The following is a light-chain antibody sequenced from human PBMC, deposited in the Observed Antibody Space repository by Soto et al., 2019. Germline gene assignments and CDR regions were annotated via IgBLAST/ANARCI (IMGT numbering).Light chain of an antibody. V-gene: IGLV2-14*01. CDR2: EVS. J-gene: IGLJ1*01. CDR3: SSYTSSSIPYV. CDR1: SSDVGGYNY. Sequence: QSALTQPASVSGSFGQSITISCTGTSSDVGGYNYVSWYQQHPGKAPKLMIYEVSNRPSGVSNRFSGSKSGNTASLTISGLQAEDEADYYCSSYTSSSIPYVFGPGTKVTVL.